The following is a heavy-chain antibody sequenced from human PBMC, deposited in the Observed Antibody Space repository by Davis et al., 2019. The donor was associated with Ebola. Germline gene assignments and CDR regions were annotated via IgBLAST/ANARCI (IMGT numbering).Heavy chain of an antibody. CDR1: GFTFSDYY. V-gene: IGHV3-11*06. D-gene: IGHD3-10*01. CDR3: ARFPVLWFRNYGMDV. Sequence: GESLKISCAASGFTFSDYYMSWIRQAPGKGLEWVSYISSSSSYTNYADSVKGRFTISRDNAKNSLYLQMNSLRAEDTAVYYCARFPVLWFRNYGMDVWGQGTTVTVSS. J-gene: IGHJ6*02. CDR2: ISSSSSYT.